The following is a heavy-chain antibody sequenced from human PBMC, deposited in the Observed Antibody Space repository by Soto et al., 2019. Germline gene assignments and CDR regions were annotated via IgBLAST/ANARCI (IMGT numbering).Heavy chain of an antibody. CDR3: ARGAVVRGLIVGFFDF. D-gene: IGHD3-10*01. J-gene: IGHJ4*02. V-gene: IGHV1-18*01. CDR2: INTYNGNT. Sequence: QVQLVQSGPEVKKPGASVKVSCKASGYTFITYGITWVRQTPGQGLEWMGWINTYNGNTEYSQKVQGRVTMTTDTSTGLAYMELRNLRSDDTAVYYCARGAVVRGLIVGFFDFWGQGTLVTVSS. CDR1: GYTFITYG.